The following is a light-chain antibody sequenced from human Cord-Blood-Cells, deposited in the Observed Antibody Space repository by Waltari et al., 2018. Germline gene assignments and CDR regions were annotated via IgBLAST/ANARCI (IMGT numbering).Light chain of an antibody. V-gene: IGKV2-30*02. CDR2: KVS. J-gene: IGKJ1*01. CDR3: MQGTHWPWT. CDR1: QSLVHSDGNTY. Sequence: DVVMTQSPLSLPVTLGQPASISCRSSQSLVHSDGNTYLNWFQQRPGQSPRCLIYKVSTRGSVVPDRFGGSGSGTDFTLKSSRVEAEDVRVYYCMQGTHWPWTFGQGTKVEIK.